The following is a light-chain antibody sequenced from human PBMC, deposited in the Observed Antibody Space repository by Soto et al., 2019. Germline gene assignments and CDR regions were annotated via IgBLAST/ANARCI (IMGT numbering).Light chain of an antibody. J-gene: IGKJ2*01. CDR1: QSVSSSY. CDR2: GAS. V-gene: IGKV3-20*01. Sequence: EIVLTQSPGTLSLSPGDRATLSCRASQSVSSSYLAWYQQKPGQAPRLLIYGASSRATGIPDRFSGSGSGTDFTLTISGLEPEDFGVYYCQQYETWPRTFGQGTK. CDR3: QQYETWPRT.